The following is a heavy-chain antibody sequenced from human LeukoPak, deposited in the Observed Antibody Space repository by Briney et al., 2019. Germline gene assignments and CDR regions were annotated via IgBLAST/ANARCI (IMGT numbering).Heavy chain of an antibody. V-gene: IGHV3-74*01. CDR1: GLISSPHW. CDR3: ARDVFVDRFGGPGH. J-gene: IGHJ4*02. CDR2: IKSDGSIT. Sequence: GGSLRLSCTASGLISSPHWMHWVSQAPGKGLEWVSRIKSDGSITSYADSVKGRFTISRDNARNTVYLQMNSLRPEDTAVYYCARDVFVDRFGGPGHWGQGTLVTVSS. D-gene: IGHD3-10*01.